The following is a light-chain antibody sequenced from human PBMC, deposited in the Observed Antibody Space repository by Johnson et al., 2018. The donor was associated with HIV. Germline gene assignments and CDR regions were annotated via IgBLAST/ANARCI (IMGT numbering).Light chain of an antibody. CDR1: RSNIGDNF. CDR2: YNS. Sequence: QAVLTQPPSVSAAPGQKVTISCSGNRSNIGDNFVSWYQHLPGTAPKLLVYYNSKRPSGIPDRFSATQSGTSATLGITGLQPGDEADYYCGTWDSSLSGYVFGTGTKVTVL. J-gene: IGLJ1*01. V-gene: IGLV1-51*01. CDR3: GTWDSSLSGYV.